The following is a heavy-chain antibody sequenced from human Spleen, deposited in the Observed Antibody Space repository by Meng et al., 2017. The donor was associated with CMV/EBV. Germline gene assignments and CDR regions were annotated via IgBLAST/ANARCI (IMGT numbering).Heavy chain of an antibody. CDR2: ISSSSSYI. CDR3: ARDPGNTVVIPSALGYFDY. Sequence: GGSLRLSCAASGFTFSSYSMNWVRQAPGKGLEWVSSISSSSSYIYYADSVKGRFTISRDNSKNTLYLQMSSLRAEDTAVYYCARDPGNTVVIPSALGYFDYWGQGTPVTVSS. CDR1: GFTFSSYS. V-gene: IGHV3-21*01. D-gene: IGHD2-2*01. J-gene: IGHJ4*01.